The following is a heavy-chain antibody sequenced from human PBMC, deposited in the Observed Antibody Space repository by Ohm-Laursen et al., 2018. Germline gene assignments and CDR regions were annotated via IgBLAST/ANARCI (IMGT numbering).Heavy chain of an antibody. D-gene: IGHD4-17*01. CDR1: GGSISSGGYY. V-gene: IGHV4-31*03. CDR3: ARARTSLTVTTPFDY. Sequence: TLSLTCTVSGGSISSGGYYWSWIRQPPGKGLEWIGYIYYSGSTYYNPSLKSRVTISVDTSKNQFSLKLSPVTAADTAVYYCARARTSLTVTTPFDYWGQGTLVTVSS. J-gene: IGHJ4*02. CDR2: IYYSGST.